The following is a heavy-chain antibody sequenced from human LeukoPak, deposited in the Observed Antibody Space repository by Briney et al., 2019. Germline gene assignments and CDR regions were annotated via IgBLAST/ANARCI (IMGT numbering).Heavy chain of an antibody. J-gene: IGHJ2*01. CDR1: GYSFTSYW. Sequence: KVSCKASGYSFTSYWIGWVRQMPGKGLEWMGIIYPGDSDTRYSPSFQGQVTISADKSISTAYLQWSSLKASDTAMYYCARHGYQLLPYWYFDLWGRGTLVTVSS. V-gene: IGHV5-51*01. CDR3: ARHGYQLLPYWYFDL. D-gene: IGHD2-2*01. CDR2: IYPGDSDT.